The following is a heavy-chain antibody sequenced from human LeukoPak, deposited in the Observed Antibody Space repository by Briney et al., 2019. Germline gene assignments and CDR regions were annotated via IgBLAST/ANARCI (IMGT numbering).Heavy chain of an antibody. V-gene: IGHV3-23*01. CDR2: ISGSGYST. Sequence: PGGSLRLSCAVSGFTSSSSAINWVRQAPGKGLEWVSTISGSGYSTYYADSVKGRFTISRDNSKNTLYLQVNSLRAEDTAVYYCAKVRRNSTSWYLVDYWGQGTLVTVSS. CDR1: GFTSSSSA. CDR3: AKVRRNSTSWYLVDY. D-gene: IGHD6-13*01. J-gene: IGHJ4*02.